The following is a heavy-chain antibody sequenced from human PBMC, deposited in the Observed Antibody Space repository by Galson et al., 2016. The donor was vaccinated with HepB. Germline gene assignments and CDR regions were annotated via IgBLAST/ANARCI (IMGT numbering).Heavy chain of an antibody. Sequence: SLRLSCAASGFTSRSYGMHWVRQAPGKGLEWVAVISDDGNSKYYADSVKGRFTISRDNSKNTLSLHMNSLRAEDTAVYFCAKEGSCSGGSCYGGDYFHGMDVWGQGTTVTVSS. CDR2: ISDDGNSK. CDR3: AKEGSCSGGSCYGGDYFHGMDV. CDR1: GFTSRSYG. D-gene: IGHD2-15*01. V-gene: IGHV3-30*18. J-gene: IGHJ6*02.